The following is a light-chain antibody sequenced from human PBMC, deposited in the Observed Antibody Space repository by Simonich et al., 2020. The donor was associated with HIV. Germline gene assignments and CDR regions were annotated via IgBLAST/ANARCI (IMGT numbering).Light chain of an antibody. J-gene: IGKJ1*01. CDR1: QSVGIN. V-gene: IGKV3-15*01. Sequence: EIVMTQSPDTLSVSPGKKATLSCRARQSVGINLAGYQQKPGQAPRLLIYGASARAPDIPARFSGSGSGTEFTLTISTMQSEDFAVYYCQQCNNWPPTFGQGTKVEIK. CDR2: GAS. CDR3: QQCNNWPPT.